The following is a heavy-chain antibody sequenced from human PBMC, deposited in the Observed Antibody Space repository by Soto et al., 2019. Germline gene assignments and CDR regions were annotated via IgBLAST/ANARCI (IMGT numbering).Heavy chain of an antibody. CDR1: GGSISSYY. J-gene: IGHJ4*02. V-gene: IGHV4-59*01. D-gene: IGHD6-13*01. CDR3: ARYSSSWLYYFDY. CDR2: IYYSGST. Sequence: PSETLSLTCTASGGSISSYYWSWIRQPPGKGLEWIGYIYYSGSTNYNPSLKSRVTISVDTSKNQFSLKLSSVTAADTAVYYCARYSSSWLYYFDYWGQGTLVTVSS.